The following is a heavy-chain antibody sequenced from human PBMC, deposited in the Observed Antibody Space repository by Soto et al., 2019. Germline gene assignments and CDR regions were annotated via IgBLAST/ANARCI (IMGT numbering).Heavy chain of an antibody. V-gene: IGHV3-23*01. CDR2: ISGSGGST. D-gene: IGHD2-21*02. Sequence: GGSLRLSCAASGFTFSSYAMSWVRQAPGKGLEWVSAISGSGGSTYYADSVKGRFTISRDNSKNTLYLQMNSLRAEDTAVYYCARDNTYCGGDCYPDYYCGMDVWGQGTTVTVSS. J-gene: IGHJ6*02. CDR3: ARDNTYCGGDCYPDYYCGMDV. CDR1: GFTFSSYA.